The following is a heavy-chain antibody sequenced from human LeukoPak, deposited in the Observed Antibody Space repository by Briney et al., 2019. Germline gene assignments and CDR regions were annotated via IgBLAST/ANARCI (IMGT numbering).Heavy chain of an antibody. CDR3: ARGPMVRGVIVLWFDP. J-gene: IGHJ5*02. Sequence: ASVKVSCKASGYTFTSYDINRVRQATGQGIEWMAWMNPNSGNTGYAQKFQGRVTMTRDTSISTAYMELSSLRSEDTAVYYCARGPMVRGVIVLWFDPWGQGTLVTVSS. V-gene: IGHV1-8*01. D-gene: IGHD3-10*01. CDR2: MNPNSGNT. CDR1: GYTFTSYD.